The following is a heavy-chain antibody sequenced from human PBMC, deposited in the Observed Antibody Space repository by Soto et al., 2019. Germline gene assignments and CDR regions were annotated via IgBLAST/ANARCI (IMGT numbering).Heavy chain of an antibody. CDR3: XXXXXXXXXXXGGAY. Sequence: QVQLVESGGGVVQPERSLRLSCAASGFTFTSYGMHWVRQAPGKGLEWVAAIRYDGSNNYYEDSVKGRFTISRDNSKNTLYLQMDSLRVEDTAVYFXXXXXXXXXXXXGGAYWGQGTLVTVSS. CDR2: IRYDGSNN. J-gene: IGHJ4*02. CDR1: GFTFTSYG. V-gene: IGHV3-33*01. D-gene: IGHD3-16*01.